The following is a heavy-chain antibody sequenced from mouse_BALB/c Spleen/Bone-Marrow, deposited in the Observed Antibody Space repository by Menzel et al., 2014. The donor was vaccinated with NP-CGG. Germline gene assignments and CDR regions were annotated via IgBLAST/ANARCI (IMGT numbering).Heavy chain of an antibody. D-gene: IGHD4-1*01. CDR1: GFAFSSYD. Sequence: EVKVVESGGGLAKPGGSLKLSCAASGFAFSSYDMSWVRQTPEKRLEWVATISSGGSYTYYPDSVKGRFTISRDNARNTLYLQMSSLRSEDTALYYCARQGNWDGYFDVWGAGTTVTVSS. CDR2: ISSGGSYT. CDR3: ARQGNWDGYFDV. V-gene: IGHV5-9*02. J-gene: IGHJ1*01.